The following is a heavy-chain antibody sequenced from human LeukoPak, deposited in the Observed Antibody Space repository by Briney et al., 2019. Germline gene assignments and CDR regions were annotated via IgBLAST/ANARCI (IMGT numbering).Heavy chain of an antibody. CDR2: ISAYNGNT. CDR1: GYTFTSYG. V-gene: IGHV1-18*01. CDR3: ARDWSDYYDSSGYYPQTKFDY. D-gene: IGHD3-22*01. Sequence: ASVKVSCKASGYTFTSYGISWVQQAPGQGLEWMGWISAYNGNTNYAQKLQGRVTMTTDTSTSTAYMQLRSLRSDDTAVYYCARDWSDYYDSSGYYPQTKFDYGGQGTLSPSPQ. J-gene: IGHJ4*02.